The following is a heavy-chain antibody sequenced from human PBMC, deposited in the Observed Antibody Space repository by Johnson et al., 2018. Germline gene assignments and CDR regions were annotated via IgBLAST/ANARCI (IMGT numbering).Heavy chain of an antibody. CDR1: GFTFSSYA. CDR2: LWYDGSNK. CDR3: ARDRGYCRGKGCFFYYMGG. V-gene: IGHV3-33*01. Sequence: QVQLVQSGGGVVQPGRSLRLSCAASGFTFSSYAMHWVRQAPGKGLEWVALLWYDGSNKYFADSVRSRFGISRDNAKNTLYMQVNRLGAEDTGVYYCARDRGYCRGKGCFFYYMGGWGKGTTVTVSS. J-gene: IGHJ6*03. D-gene: IGHD2-15*01.